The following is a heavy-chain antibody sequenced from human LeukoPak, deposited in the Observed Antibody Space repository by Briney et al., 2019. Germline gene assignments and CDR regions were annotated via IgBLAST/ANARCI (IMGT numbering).Heavy chain of an antibody. CDR2: ISGSGTNT. D-gene: IGHD2-15*01. CDR3: ASGQHNFDY. J-gene: IGHJ4*02. Sequence: GGSLRLSCAASGFTFSSYAMSWVRQAPGKGLEWVSAISGSGTNTDYADSVKGRFTISRDNSKNTLYLQMNSLRAEDTAVYYCASGQHNFDYWGQGTLVTVSS. V-gene: IGHV3-23*01. CDR1: GFTFSSYA.